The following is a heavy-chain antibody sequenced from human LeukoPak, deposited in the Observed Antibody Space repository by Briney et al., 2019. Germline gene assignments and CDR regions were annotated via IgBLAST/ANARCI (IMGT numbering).Heavy chain of an antibody. V-gene: IGHV3-21*01. CDR3: ARVLDITGTIFDAFDI. J-gene: IGHJ3*02. CDR1: GFTFTTYK. Sequence: GGSLRLSCAASGFTFTTYKMNWVRQAPGKGLEWVSSISGSGTYMYYADSLKGRFTISRYNAKNSLYLQMNSLRAEDTAVYYCARVLDITGTIFDAFDIWGQGTMVTVSS. D-gene: IGHD1-20*01. CDR2: ISGSGTYM.